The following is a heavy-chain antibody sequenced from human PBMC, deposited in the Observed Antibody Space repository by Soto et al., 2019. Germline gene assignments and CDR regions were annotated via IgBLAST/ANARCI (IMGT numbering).Heavy chain of an antibody. CDR2: INAGNGNT. J-gene: IGHJ6*02. V-gene: IGHV1-3*01. Sequence: SVKVSCQASGYTFTSYAMHWVRQAPVQRLEWMGWINAGNGNTKYSQKFQGRVTITRDTSASTAYMELSSLRSEDTAVYYCARDRVTGTQDYYYGMDVWGQGTTVTVSS. CDR1: GYTFTSYA. CDR3: ARDRVTGTQDYYYGMDV. D-gene: IGHD1-20*01.